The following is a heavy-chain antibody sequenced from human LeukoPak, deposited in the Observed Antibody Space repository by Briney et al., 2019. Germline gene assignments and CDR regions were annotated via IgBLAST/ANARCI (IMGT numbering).Heavy chain of an antibody. V-gene: IGHV3-53*01. J-gene: IGHJ6*02. CDR3: ARDMVTTPVGYYYGMDV. CDR1: GFTVSSNY. D-gene: IGHD4-17*01. CDR2: IYSGGST. Sequence: GGSLRLSCAASGFTVSSNYMSWVRQAPGKGLEWVSVIYSGGSTYYADSVKGRFTISRDNSKNTLYLQMNSLRAEDTAVYYCARDMVTTPVGYYYGMDVWGQGTTVTVSS.